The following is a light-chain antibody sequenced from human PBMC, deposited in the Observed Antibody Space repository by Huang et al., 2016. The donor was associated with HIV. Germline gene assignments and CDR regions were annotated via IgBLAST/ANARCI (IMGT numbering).Light chain of an antibody. V-gene: IGKV4-1*01. CDR1: QSVFSTSNSKDY. J-gene: IGKJ1*01. Sequence: DIVMTQSPDSLAVSLGERATLNCRASQSVFSTSNSKDYLGWLQQKPGQSPKLLLFWSSTREAVFPDRFSGSGSGTHFTLTIDNLEAEDAAIYYCLQYYRSPQTFGQGTRVEVK. CDR3: LQYYRSPQT. CDR2: WSS.